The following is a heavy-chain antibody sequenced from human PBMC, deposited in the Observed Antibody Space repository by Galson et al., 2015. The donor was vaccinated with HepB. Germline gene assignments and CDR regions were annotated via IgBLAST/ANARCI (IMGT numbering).Heavy chain of an antibody. J-gene: IGHJ4*02. CDR1: GGNINTYT. V-gene: IGHV1-69*02. Sequence: SVKVSCKASGGNINTYTFTWVRQRPGQGPQWLGRVIPLLKRAHSAPQFQGRVTVSADTSAGAAYMELRRLTFEDSAVYYCALSPLGKEDMESIIRVPRGDRGPCFDSWGPGTLVTVSS. CDR2: VIPLLKRA. D-gene: IGHD3-10*01. CDR3: ALSPLGKEDMESIIRVPRGDRGPCFDS.